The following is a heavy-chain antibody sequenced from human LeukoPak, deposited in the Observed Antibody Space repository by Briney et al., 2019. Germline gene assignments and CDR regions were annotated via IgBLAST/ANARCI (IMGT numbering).Heavy chain of an antibody. CDR3: AKDPTWNLGVMDV. CDR2: VTDSGDMT. V-gene: IGHV3-23*01. D-gene: IGHD2/OR15-2a*01. CDR1: GFTFSSYA. Sequence: GGSLRLSCAVYGFTFSSYAVSWVRQAPGKGLEWVSLVTDSGDMTHYADSVKGRFTISRDNSKNTMYLQMNSLRAEDTAIYYCAKDPTWNLGVMDVWGQGTTVTVSS. J-gene: IGHJ6*02.